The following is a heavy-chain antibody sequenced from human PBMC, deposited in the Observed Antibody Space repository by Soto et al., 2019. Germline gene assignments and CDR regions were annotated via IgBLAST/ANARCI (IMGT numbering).Heavy chain of an antibody. CDR1: GYTFTSYG. D-gene: IGHD2-15*01. J-gene: IGHJ4*02. CDR2: ISAYNGNT. V-gene: IGHV1-18*01. CDR3: ARDAVVVAPPSLGY. Sequence: GASVKVSCKASGYTFTSYGISWVRQAPGQGLEWMGWISAYNGNTNYAQKLQGRVTMTTDTSTSTAYMELRSLRSDDTAVYYCARDAVVVAPPSLGYWGQGTLVTVSS.